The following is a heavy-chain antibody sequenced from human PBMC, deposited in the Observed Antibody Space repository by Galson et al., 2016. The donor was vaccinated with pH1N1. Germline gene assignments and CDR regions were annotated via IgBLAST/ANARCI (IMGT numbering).Heavy chain of an antibody. CDR1: GYDFSNYW. Sequence: QSGAEVKKPGESLKISCTGSGYDFSNYWIGWVRQMPGKGLEWMGIIYPDDSDTRYSPSFQGQVTISADKSIDTAFLQWNSLKASDTAMYYCARHRRGGGGDSYYFDYWGQGALVTVSS. CDR3: ARHRRGGGGDSYYFDY. J-gene: IGHJ4*02. V-gene: IGHV5-51*03. CDR2: IYPDDSDT. D-gene: IGHD2-21*02.